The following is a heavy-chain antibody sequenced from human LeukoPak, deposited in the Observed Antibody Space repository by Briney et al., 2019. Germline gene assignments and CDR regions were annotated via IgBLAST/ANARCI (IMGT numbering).Heavy chain of an antibody. V-gene: IGHV4-34*01. D-gene: IGHD2-15*01. CDR3: ARTLGHCSGGSCPPGY. CDR1: SGSFNGYY. J-gene: IGHJ4*02. CDR2: INHGGGT. Sequence: SETLSLTCAVYSGSFNGYYWSWIRQPPGKGLEWIGEINHGGGTYYNPSLKSRLTVSVDTSKNQFSLKLNSVTAADTAVYYCARTLGHCSGGSCPPGYWGQGSLVTVSS.